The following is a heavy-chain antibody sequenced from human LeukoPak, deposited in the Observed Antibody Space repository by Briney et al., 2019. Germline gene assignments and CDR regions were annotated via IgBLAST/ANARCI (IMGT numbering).Heavy chain of an antibody. CDR3: ARDNPARDYYYGMDV. Sequence: SETLSLTCTVSGGSFSSRDYYCSWIRQPPGKGLEWIGYIHYSGSTFYNPSLKSRVTMSLDTSKNQFSLKLASVTAADTAIYYCARDNPARDYYYGMDVWGQGTTVTVSS. CDR2: IHYSGST. V-gene: IGHV4-30-4*01. CDR1: GGSFSSRDYY. J-gene: IGHJ6*02.